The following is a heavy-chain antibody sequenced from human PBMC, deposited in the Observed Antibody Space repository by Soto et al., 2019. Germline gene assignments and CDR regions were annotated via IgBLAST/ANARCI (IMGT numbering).Heavy chain of an antibody. CDR1: GFTFDNYA. D-gene: IGHD3-3*01. CDR3: AKDSGAGFLEWSIDY. V-gene: IGHV3-9*01. CDR2: ISWNSGRI. Sequence: PGGSLRLSCAASGFTFDNYAMHWVRQAPGKGLEWVSGISWNSGRIVYADSVKGRFTISRDNAKNSLYLQMDSLRFEDTALYYCAKDSGAGFLEWSIDYRGPGTLVTVSS. J-gene: IGHJ4*02.